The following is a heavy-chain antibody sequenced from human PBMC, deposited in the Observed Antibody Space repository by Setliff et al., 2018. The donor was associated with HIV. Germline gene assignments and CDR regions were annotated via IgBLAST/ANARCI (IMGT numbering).Heavy chain of an antibody. J-gene: IGHJ6*02. Sequence: VSCKASGDTFTKYGISWVRQAPGQGLEWMGWISTYNGNTNYAQKLQGRVTMTTDTPTSTAYMELRSLRSDDTAVYFCATVNTVGYNYYGMDVWGQGTTVTVSS. V-gene: IGHV1-18*01. CDR2: ISTYNGNT. CDR3: ATVNTVGYNYYGMDV. CDR1: GDTFTKYG. D-gene: IGHD5-18*01.